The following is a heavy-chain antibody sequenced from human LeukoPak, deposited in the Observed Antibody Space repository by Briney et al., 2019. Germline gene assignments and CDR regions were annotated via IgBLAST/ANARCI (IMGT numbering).Heavy chain of an antibody. V-gene: IGHV6-1*01. CDR2: TYYRTKWYS. CDR3: ARGGVGMTVALFDQ. J-gene: IGHJ4*02. D-gene: IGHD6-19*01. CDR1: GDSVSRTNAA. Sequence: SQTLSLTCVISGDSVSRTNAAWNWIRQSPSRGLEWLGRTYYRTKWYSDSAVSVKSRIIINADTSKNQFSLQLNSVTPEDTAVYYCARGGVGMTVALFDQWGQGTPVTVFS.